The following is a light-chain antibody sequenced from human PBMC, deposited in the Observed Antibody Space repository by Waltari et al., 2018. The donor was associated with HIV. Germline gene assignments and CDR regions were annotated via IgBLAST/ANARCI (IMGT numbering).Light chain of an antibody. CDR1: SSDVGGYNF. CDR3: ESYTSTSVWV. Sequence: TGSSSDVGGYNFVSWYQQHPGKASRVLIYDVTTRPSGVSDRFSGSRSGDTASLTISGLQPEDEADYYCESYTSTSVWVFGGGTRLTVL. CDR2: DVT. V-gene: IGLV2-14*03. J-gene: IGLJ3*02.